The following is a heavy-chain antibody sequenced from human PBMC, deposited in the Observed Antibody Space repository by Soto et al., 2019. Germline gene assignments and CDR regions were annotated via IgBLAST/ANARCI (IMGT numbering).Heavy chain of an antibody. CDR3: ARESEDLTSNFDY. Sequence: GGSLRLSCAASGFTFTRYSMNWVRQSPGKGLEWVSSISSTTNYIYYGDSMKGRFTISRDNAKNSLCLEMNSLRAEDTAVYYCARESEDLTSNFDYWGQGTLVTVSS. V-gene: IGHV3-21*06. J-gene: IGHJ4*02. CDR2: ISSTTNYI. CDR1: GFTFTRYS.